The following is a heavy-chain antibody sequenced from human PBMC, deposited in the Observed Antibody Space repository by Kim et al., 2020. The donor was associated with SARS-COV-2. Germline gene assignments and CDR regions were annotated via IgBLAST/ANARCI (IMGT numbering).Heavy chain of an antibody. CDR1: GGSISSSSYY. CDR2: IYYSGST. J-gene: IGHJ5*02. D-gene: IGHD5-18*01. Sequence: SETLSLTCTVSGGSISSSSYYWGWIRQPPGKGLEWIGSIYYSGSTYYNPSLKSRVTISVDTTKNQFSLKLSSVTAADTAVYYCVRLGGYSSGPPGGWFDPWGQGTLVTVSS. V-gene: IGHV4-39*01. CDR3: VRLGGYSSGPPGGWFDP.